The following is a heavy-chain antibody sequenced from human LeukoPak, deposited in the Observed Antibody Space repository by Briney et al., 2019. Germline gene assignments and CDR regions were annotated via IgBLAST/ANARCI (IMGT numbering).Heavy chain of an antibody. CDR3: ARDWGAMDV. CDR1: GLTLSTYW. CDR2: IKEDGSQK. V-gene: IGHV3-7*01. J-gene: IGHJ6*02. Sequence: GGPLRLSCAASGLTLSTYWMHWVRQAPGKGLEWVANIKEDGSQKYYVDSVKGRFTISRDNAKNSLYLQMNSLRVEDTAVYHCARDWGAMDVWGQGTTVTVSS. D-gene: IGHD3-16*01.